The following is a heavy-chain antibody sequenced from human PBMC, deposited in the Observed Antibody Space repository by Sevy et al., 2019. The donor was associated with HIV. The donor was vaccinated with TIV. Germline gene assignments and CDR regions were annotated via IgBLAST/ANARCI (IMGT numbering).Heavy chain of an antibody. CDR3: TSMVVDAADYYYYGMDV. CDR2: IRRKAYGGTT. V-gene: IGHV3-49*03. Sequence: GGSLILSCTASGFTFGDYAMSWFRQAPGKGLEWVGFIRRKAYGGTTEYPGSVKGRFTISRDDSNSIAYLQMNSMKPEDKAVYYCTSMVVDAADYYYYGMDVWGQGTTVTVSS. J-gene: IGHJ6*02. CDR1: GFTFGDYA. D-gene: IGHD2-15*01.